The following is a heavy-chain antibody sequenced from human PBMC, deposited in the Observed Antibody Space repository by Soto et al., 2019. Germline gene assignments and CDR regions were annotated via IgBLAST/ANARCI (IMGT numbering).Heavy chain of an antibody. Sequence: EVQLVQSGAEVKKPGESLKISCKGSGYSFTSYWIGWVRQMPGKGLEWMGIIYPGDSDTRYSPSFQGQVTISADKSISTAYLQWSSLKASDTAMYYCARQGRRIAGQRSNCSGGSCYGFDYWGQGTLVTVSS. CDR3: ARQGRRIAGQRSNCSGGSCYGFDY. J-gene: IGHJ4*02. V-gene: IGHV5-51*01. D-gene: IGHD2-15*01. CDR2: IYPGDSDT. CDR1: GYSFTSYW.